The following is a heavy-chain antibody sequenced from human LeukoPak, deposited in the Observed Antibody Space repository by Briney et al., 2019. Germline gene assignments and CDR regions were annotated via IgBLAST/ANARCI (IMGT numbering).Heavy chain of an antibody. CDR1: GGSFSGYY. CDR2: IDHSGST. CDR3: ARGLYCSSDSCNH. J-gene: IGHJ5*02. V-gene: IGHV4-34*01. Sequence: PSETLSLTCAVYGGSFSGYYWGWIRQPPGKGLEWIGEIDHSGSTNYNPSLKSRVTISADTSKNQFSLNLTSVAAADTAVYYCARGLYCSSDSCNHWGQGTLVTVSS. D-gene: IGHD2-2*01.